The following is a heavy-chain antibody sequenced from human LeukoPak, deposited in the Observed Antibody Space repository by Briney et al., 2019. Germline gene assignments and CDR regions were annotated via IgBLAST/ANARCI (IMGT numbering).Heavy chain of an antibody. D-gene: IGHD3-22*01. V-gene: IGHV4-59*01. CDR2: IYYGGST. CDR1: GGSISSYY. CDR3: ARARLGSSGRFDY. J-gene: IGHJ4*02. Sequence: PETLSLTCTVSGGSISSYYWSWIRQPPGKGLEWIGYIYYGGSTDYNPSLKSRVTISKDTSKTQFSLRLSSVTAADTAVYYCARARLGSSGRFDYWGQGTLVTVSS.